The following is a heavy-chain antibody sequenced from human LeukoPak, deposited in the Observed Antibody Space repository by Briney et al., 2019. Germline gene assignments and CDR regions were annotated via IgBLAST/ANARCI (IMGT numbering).Heavy chain of an antibody. Sequence: ASVKVSCKASGYTFTNYYMHWVRQAPGQGLEWMGIINPTGGSTSYAQKFQGRVTMTRDTSTRTVHMELSSLRSEDTAVYYCARDGCSSISCYAGGNWFDPWGQGTLVTVSS. J-gene: IGHJ5*02. D-gene: IGHD2-2*01. V-gene: IGHV1-46*01. CDR1: GYTFTNYY. CDR2: INPTGGST. CDR3: ARDGCSSISCYAGGNWFDP.